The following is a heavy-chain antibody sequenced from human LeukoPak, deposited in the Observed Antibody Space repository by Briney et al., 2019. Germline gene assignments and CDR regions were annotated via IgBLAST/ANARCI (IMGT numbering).Heavy chain of an antibody. CDR3: ARNLAYCGGDCYSGYWYFDL. Sequence: SQTLSLTCTVSGGSISSGDYYWSWIRQPPGKGLEWIGYIYYSGSTYYNPSLKSRVTISVGTFKNQFSLKLSSVTAADTAVYYCARNLAYCGGDCYSGYWYFDLWGHGTLVTVSS. V-gene: IGHV4-30-4*01. J-gene: IGHJ2*01. CDR2: IYYSGST. D-gene: IGHD2-21*02. CDR1: GGSISSGDYY.